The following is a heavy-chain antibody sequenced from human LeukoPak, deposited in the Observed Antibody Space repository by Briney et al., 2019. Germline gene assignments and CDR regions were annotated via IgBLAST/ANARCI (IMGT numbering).Heavy chain of an antibody. D-gene: IGHD4-17*01. CDR2: IKEDGSEK. CDR3: ARSTVTTYFDY. CDR1: GFSFSSYW. Sequence: GGSLRVSCTASGFSFSSYWMTWVRQAPGKGLEWVADIKEDGSEKSYVDSVKGRFTISRDNAKNSLYLQMNSLRAEDTAVYYCARSTVTTYFDYWGQGTLVTVSS. J-gene: IGHJ4*02. V-gene: IGHV3-7*01.